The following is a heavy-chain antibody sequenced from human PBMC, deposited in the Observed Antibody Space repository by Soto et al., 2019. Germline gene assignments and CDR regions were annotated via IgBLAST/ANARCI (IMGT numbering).Heavy chain of an antibody. CDR2: IYPADSDT. D-gene: IGHD4-17*01. V-gene: IGHV5-51*01. J-gene: IGHJ4*02. CDR1: GYSFTSYL. CDR3: ARPGETCSCSYFDY. Sequence: GESLKISCKGSGYSFTSYLIGWVRQMPGKGLEWIGIIYPADSDTRYSPSFQGQVTISADKSISTAYLQWSSLKASDTAMYYCARPGETCSCSYFDYWGQGTMVTVSS.